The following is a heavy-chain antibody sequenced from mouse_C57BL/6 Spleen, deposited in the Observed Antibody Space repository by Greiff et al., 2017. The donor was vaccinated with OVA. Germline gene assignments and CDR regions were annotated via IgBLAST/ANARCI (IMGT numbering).Heavy chain of an antibody. Sequence: QVQLQQPGAELVKPGASVKLSCKASGYAFTSYWMHWVKQRPGQGLEWIGMIHPNSGNTNYNEKFKSKATLTVDKSSSTAYMQLSSLTSEDSAVYYCAREGTYYFDYWGQGTTLTVSS. V-gene: IGHV1-64*01. CDR1: GYAFTSYW. J-gene: IGHJ2*01. D-gene: IGHD3-3*01. CDR3: AREGTYYFDY. CDR2: IHPNSGNT.